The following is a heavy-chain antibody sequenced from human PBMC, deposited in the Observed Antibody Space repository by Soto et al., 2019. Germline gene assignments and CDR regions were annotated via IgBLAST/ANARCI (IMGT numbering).Heavy chain of an antibody. CDR1: GGPVSSSSFY. D-gene: IGHD3-10*01. V-gene: IGHV4-61*01. J-gene: IGHJ6*02. CDR2: IYYSGST. CDR3: ARDLYYXSGPLRPDPYYYYGMDV. Sequence: PSETLSLTCTVSGGPVSSSSFYWSWIRQSPGKGLEWIGYIYYSGSTNYNPSLKSRVTISLDTSKNQFSLKLSSVTAADTAVYYCARDLYYXSGPLRPDPYYYYGMDVWGPGTTVTVSS.